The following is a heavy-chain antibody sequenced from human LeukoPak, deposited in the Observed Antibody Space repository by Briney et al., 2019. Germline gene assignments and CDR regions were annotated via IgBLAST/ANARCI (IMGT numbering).Heavy chain of an antibody. D-gene: IGHD3-10*01. J-gene: IGHJ6*03. Sequence: GGAPRLSCAASGFTFSRYGMHWVRQAPGKGLEWVAVISYDGSNKYYADSVKGRFTISRDNFKNTRYLQMKSVRAEDTAVYYCAKIGFGESDYYMDVWGKGTTVTVSS. V-gene: IGHV3-30*18. CDR2: ISYDGSNK. CDR3: AKIGFGESDYYMDV. CDR1: GFTFSRYG.